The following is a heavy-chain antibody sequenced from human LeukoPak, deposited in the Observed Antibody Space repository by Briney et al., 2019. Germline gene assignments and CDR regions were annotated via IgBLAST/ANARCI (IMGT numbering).Heavy chain of an antibody. CDR1: GYTFTSYG. CDR3: ARNTYYYDSSGYYEYFQH. V-gene: IGHV1-18*01. D-gene: IGHD3-22*01. Sequence: EASVKVSCKASGYTFTSYGISWVRQAPGQGLEWMGWISAYNGNTNYAQKLQGRVTMTTDTSTSTAYMELRSLRSDDTAVYYRARNTYYYDSSGYYEYFQHWGQGTLVTVSS. J-gene: IGHJ1*01. CDR2: ISAYNGNT.